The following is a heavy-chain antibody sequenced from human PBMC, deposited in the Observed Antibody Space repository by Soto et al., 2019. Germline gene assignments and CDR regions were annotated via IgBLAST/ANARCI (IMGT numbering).Heavy chain of an antibody. CDR3: ARDLKGNFYDSSGFFGH. D-gene: IGHD3-22*01. CDR1: VFTFDDYG. CDR2: FNWNGGRT. V-gene: IGHV3-20*04. Sequence: GGSLRLSCAASVFTFDDYGMSWVRQAPGKGLEWVSGFNWNGGRTGYAASVKGRFTISRDNAKKSLYLQMNSLRAEDAALYYCARDLKGNFYDSSGFFGHWGQGTLVTVSS. J-gene: IGHJ4*02.